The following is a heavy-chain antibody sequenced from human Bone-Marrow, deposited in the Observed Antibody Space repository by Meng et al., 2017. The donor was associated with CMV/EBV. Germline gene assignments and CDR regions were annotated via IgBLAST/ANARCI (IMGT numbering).Heavy chain of an antibody. Sequence: GGSLRLSCAASGFTFSSYEMNWVRQAPGKGLEWVSSISSSSSYIYYADSVKGRFTISRDNAKNSLYLQMNSLRAEDTAVYYCSGWGEVGGDQGPFDYWGQGTLVTVSS. CDR2: ISSSSSYI. J-gene: IGHJ4*02. CDR1: GFTFSSYE. V-gene: IGHV3-21*01. D-gene: IGHD2-21*02. CDR3: SGWGEVGGDQGPFDY.